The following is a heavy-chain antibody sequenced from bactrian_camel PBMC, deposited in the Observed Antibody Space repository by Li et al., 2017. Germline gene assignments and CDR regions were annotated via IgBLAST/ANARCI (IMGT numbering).Heavy chain of an antibody. CDR3: AAEEAVDETSCGRLH. Sequence: VQLVESGGGLVQPGGSLRLSCVASGFPFSANHMSWVRQPPGKTLEWVSSITASGTTSYSNSVRGRFTISRYYVKNTVSLEMKSLKTEDTAVYYCAAEEAVDETSCGRLHWGQGTQVTVS. CDR1: GFPFSANH. CDR2: ITASGTT. J-gene: IGHJ4*01. D-gene: IGHD6*01. V-gene: IGHV3S40*01.